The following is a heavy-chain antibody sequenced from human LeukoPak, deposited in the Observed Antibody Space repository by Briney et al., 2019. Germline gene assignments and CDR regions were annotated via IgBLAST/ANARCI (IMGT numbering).Heavy chain of an antibody. CDR3: ARDGIQLWLIDY. V-gene: IGHV3-33*01. CDR1: GFTFSSYG. CDR2: IWYDGSNK. Sequence: PGGSLRLSCAASGFTFSSYGMHWVRQAPGKGLEWVAVIWYDGSNKYYADSAKGRFTISRDNSKNTLYLQMNSLRAEDTAVYYCARDGIQLWLIDYWGQGTLVSVSS. D-gene: IGHD5-18*01. J-gene: IGHJ4*02.